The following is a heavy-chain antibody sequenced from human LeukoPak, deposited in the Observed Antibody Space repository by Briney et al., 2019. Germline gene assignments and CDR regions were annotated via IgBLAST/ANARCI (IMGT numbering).Heavy chain of an antibody. Sequence: SETLSLTCTVSGGSISSSSYYWSWIRQPPGKGLEWIGHIYYSGSTNYNPSLKSRVTISVDTSKNQFSLKLSSVTAADTAVYYCAMSGSGSYYSYYYYYMDVWGKGTTVTISS. CDR1: GGSISSSSYY. D-gene: IGHD1-26*01. J-gene: IGHJ6*03. CDR3: AMSGSGSYYSYYYYYMDV. V-gene: IGHV4-61*01. CDR2: IYYSGST.